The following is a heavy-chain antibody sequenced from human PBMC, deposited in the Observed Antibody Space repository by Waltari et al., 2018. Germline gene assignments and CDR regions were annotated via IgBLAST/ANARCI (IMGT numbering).Heavy chain of an antibody. CDR1: GFGFSASW. Sequence: EVQLVESGGGLVQPGGSLRLSCATSGFGFSASWMSWVRQAPGKGLEWLANIRYDGGVKDIVDSVKGRFTVSRDNAENSLFLHMNSLRVEDTAVYYCARENYNGAAGDYWGQGTLVTVSS. D-gene: IGHD6-13*01. CDR2: IRYDGGVK. J-gene: IGHJ4*02. V-gene: IGHV3-7*01. CDR3: ARENYNGAAGDY.